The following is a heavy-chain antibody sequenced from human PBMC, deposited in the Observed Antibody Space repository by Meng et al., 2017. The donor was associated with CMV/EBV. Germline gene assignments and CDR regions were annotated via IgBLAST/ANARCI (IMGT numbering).Heavy chain of an antibody. CDR1: LTFRNYA. D-gene: IGHD3-22*01. CDR3: AREGEITIIGYPTFTFDY. Sequence: LTFRNYAIHWVRQAPGRGLGWVAVVSYDGGITYYTDSVKGRFTISRDNSKNTLYLQMNSLRPEDTAVYYCAREGEITIIGYPTFTFDYWGLGTLVTVSS. V-gene: IGHV3-30-3*01. J-gene: IGHJ4*02. CDR2: VSYDGGIT.